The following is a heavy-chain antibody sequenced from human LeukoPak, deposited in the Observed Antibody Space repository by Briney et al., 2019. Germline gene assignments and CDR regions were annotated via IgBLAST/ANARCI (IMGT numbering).Heavy chain of an antibody. CDR3: ARTYYDILTGYYLGAFDI. CDR1: GGSISSYY. D-gene: IGHD3-9*01. CDR2: IYYSGST. J-gene: IGHJ3*02. V-gene: IGHV4-59*08. Sequence: PSETPSLTCTVSGGSISSYYWSWIRQPPGKGLEWIGYIYYSGSTNYNPSLKSRVTISVDTSKNQFSLKLSSVTAADTAVYYCARTYYDILTGYYLGAFDIWGQGTMVTVSS.